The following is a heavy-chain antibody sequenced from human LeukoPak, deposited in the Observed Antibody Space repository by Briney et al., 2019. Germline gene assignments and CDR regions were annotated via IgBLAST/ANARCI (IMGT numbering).Heavy chain of an antibody. CDR1: GLTFSVYA. CDR2: ISASGDRT. D-gene: IGHD4-17*01. CDR3: AKELIDYGDYHTFQH. V-gene: IGHV3-23*01. J-gene: IGHJ1*01. Sequence: PGGSLRLSCAGSGLTFSVYALSWVRQAPDKGLEWVSAISASGDRTFYADSVKGRFTISRDNSKNTLFLQMNSLRAEDTAVYYCAKELIDYGDYHTFQHWGQGTLVTVSS.